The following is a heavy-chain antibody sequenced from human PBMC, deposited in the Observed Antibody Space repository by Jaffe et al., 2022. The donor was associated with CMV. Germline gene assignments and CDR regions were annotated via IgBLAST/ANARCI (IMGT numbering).Heavy chain of an antibody. J-gene: IGHJ4*02. D-gene: IGHD5-18*01. Sequence: EVQLVESGGGLVQPGGSLRLSCAASGFAFASYAMSWVRQAPGKGLEWVSTISISGFSTYYPDSVKGRFTISRDNSKNTLYLQMNSLRGEDTALYYCAEDRAERGYSFEWGQGTLVTVSS. V-gene: IGHV3-23*04. CDR1: GFAFASYA. CDR2: ISISGFST. CDR3: AEDRAERGYSFE.